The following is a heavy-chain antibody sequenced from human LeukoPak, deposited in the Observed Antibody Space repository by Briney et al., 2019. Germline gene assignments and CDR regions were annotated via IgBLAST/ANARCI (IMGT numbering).Heavy chain of an antibody. Sequence: GGSLRLSCAASGFAFSSYAMHWVRQAPGKGLEWVAVISYDGSNKYYADSVKGRFTISRDNSKNTLYLQMNSLRAEDTAVYYCARGRGSYYFDYWGQGTLVTVSS. V-gene: IGHV3-30-3*01. CDR2: ISYDGSNK. CDR1: GFAFSSYA. J-gene: IGHJ4*02. D-gene: IGHD1-26*01. CDR3: ARGRGSYYFDY.